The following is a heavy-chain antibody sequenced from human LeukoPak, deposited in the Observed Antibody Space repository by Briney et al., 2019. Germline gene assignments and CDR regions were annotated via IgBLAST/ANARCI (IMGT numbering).Heavy chain of an antibody. Sequence: SETLSLTCTVSGGSISSGSYYWSWTRQPAGKGLEWMGNIYKSGSTNYNPSLKSRLTISADTSKNQFSLKLNFVTAADTALYYCVTAPNQDFFDYWGRGTLVTVSS. CDR3: VTAPNQDFFDY. CDR2: IYKSGST. J-gene: IGHJ4*01. V-gene: IGHV4-61*09. CDR1: GGSISSGSYY. D-gene: IGHD1-14*01.